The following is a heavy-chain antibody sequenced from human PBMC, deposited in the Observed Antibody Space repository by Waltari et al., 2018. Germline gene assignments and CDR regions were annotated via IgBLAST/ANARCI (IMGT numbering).Heavy chain of an antibody. V-gene: IGHV3-74*01. CDR2: INGDGSTS. CDR3: ARLAPKTYRSPVPGRDYYYGLDV. D-gene: IGHD6-13*01. J-gene: IGHJ6*02. Sequence: EEQLVESGGGLVQPGDSLRLSCAASGFTYSNHWMHWVRQAPGKGLVWGSRINGDGSTSNDADSVKGRFTISRDNTKKTLYLQMKRLRVEDTAVYYCARLAPKTYRSPVPGRDYYYGLDVWGQGTTVTVSS. CDR1: GFTYSNHW.